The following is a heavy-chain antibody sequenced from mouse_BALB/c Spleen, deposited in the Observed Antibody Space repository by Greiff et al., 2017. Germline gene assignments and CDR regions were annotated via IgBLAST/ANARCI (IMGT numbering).Heavy chain of an antibody. Sequence: QVQLQQSGPELVKPGASVKISCKASGYAFSSSWMNWVKQRPGQGLEWIGRIYPGDGDTNYNGKFKGKATLTADKSSSTAYMQLSSLTSVDSAVYFCASYGALFAYRGAEALVTVSA. CDR3: ASYGALFAY. V-gene: IGHV1-82*01. J-gene: IGHJ3*01. D-gene: IGHD1-2*01. CDR1: GYAFSSSW. CDR2: IYPGDGDT.